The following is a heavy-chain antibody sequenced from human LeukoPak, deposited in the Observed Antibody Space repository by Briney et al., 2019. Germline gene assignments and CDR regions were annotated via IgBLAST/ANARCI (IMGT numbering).Heavy chain of an antibody. Sequence: GASVKVSCKASGYIFTSNYIHWGRQAPGQGLEWMGIITPSGGSTNYAQKLQGRVTMTRDTSTSTVYMELSSLRSEDTAVCYCARDTDYGDDSWFDPWGQGTLVAVSS. J-gene: IGHJ5*02. D-gene: IGHD4-17*01. CDR2: ITPSGGST. CDR3: ARDTDYGDDSWFDP. V-gene: IGHV1-46*04. CDR1: GYIFTSNY.